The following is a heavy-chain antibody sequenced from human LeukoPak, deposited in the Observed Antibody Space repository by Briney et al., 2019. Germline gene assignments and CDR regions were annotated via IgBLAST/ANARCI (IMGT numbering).Heavy chain of an antibody. CDR2: ISGSSSTI. CDR1: GFTFSSYA. D-gene: IGHD3-22*01. CDR3: TRDWDYDSSGYYRDY. Sequence: QSGGSLRLSCAASGFTFSSYAMSWVRQAPGKGLEWVSYISGSSSTIYYADSVRGRFTISRDNAKNSLYPQMNSLRAEDTAVYYCTRDWDYDSSGYYRDYWGQGTLVTVSS. J-gene: IGHJ4*02. V-gene: IGHV3-48*04.